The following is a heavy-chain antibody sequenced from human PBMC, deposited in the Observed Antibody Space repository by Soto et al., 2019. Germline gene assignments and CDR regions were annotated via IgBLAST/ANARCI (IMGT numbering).Heavy chain of an antibody. CDR1: GFSFSSYV. Sequence: QVQLVESGGDVVQPGRSLRLSCAASGFSFSSYVFHWVRQAPGKGLEWVALISHDGNKHYADSVKDRFTISRDNSKKNPDLQMNSLRAEDTAVYYCAREDEGSGYAGTFHHWGQGTLVTVSP. D-gene: IGHD3-22*01. CDR2: ISHDGNK. V-gene: IGHV3-30-3*01. J-gene: IGHJ1*01. CDR3: AREDEGSGYAGTFHH.